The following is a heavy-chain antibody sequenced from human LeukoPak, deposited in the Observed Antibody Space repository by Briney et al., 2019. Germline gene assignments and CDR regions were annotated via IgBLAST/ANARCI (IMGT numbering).Heavy chain of an antibody. V-gene: IGHV4-59*11. CDR2: IYYSGST. D-gene: IGHD3-16*01. CDR1: GGSISSHY. J-gene: IGHJ4*02. CDR3: ARDYEGFDY. Sequence: PSETLSLTCTVFGGSISSHYWSWIRQPPGKGLEWIGYIYYSGSTNYNPSLKRRVTISVDTSKNQFSLKLSSVTAADTAVYYCARDYEGFDYWGQGTLVTVSS.